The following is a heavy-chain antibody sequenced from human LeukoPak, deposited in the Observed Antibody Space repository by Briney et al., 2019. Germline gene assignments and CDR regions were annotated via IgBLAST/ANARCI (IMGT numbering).Heavy chain of an antibody. D-gene: IGHD3-10*01. CDR3: AKGGSGSPPWFDP. J-gene: IGHJ5*02. Sequence: PGGSLRLSCAASGFTFSSYGMSWVRQAPGKGLEWVSVISGSGGSTYYADSVKGRFTISGDNSKNTLYLQMNSLRAEDTAVYYCAKGGSGSPPWFDPWGQGTLVTVSS. V-gene: IGHV3-23*01. CDR2: ISGSGGST. CDR1: GFTFSSYG.